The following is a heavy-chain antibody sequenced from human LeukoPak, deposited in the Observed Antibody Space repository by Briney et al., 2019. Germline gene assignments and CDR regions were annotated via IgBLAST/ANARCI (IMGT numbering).Heavy chain of an antibody. Sequence: GGSLRLSCAASGFTFSSYAMHWVRQAPGKGLEWVAVISYDGSNKYYADSVKGRFTISRDNSKNTLYLQMNSLRAEDTAVYYCARDRGYSSGLPGGYWGQGTLVTVSS. CDR1: GFTFSSYA. V-gene: IGHV3-30-3*01. D-gene: IGHD6-19*01. CDR2: ISYDGSNK. CDR3: ARDRGYSSGLPGGY. J-gene: IGHJ4*02.